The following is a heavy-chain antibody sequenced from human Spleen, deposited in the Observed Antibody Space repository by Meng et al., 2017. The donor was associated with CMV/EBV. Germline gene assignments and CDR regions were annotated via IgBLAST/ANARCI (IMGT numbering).Heavy chain of an antibody. CDR3: ARDRGCSSTSCYDY. CDR2: INPNSGGT. V-gene: IGHV1-2*02. D-gene: IGHD2-2*01. CDR1: GSTFTGYY. J-gene: IGHJ4*02. Sequence: SGSTFTGYYMHWVRQAPGQGLEWMGWINPNSGGTNYAQKFQGRVTMTRDTSISTAYMELSRLRSDDTAVYYCARDRGCSSTSCYDYWGQGTLVTVSS.